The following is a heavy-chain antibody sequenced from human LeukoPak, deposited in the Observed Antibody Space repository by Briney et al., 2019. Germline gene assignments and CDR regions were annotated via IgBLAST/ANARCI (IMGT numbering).Heavy chain of an antibody. CDR3: ARDSSSYYFDY. CDR2: IYTGGTT. Sequence: GGSLRLSCAASGFSVTSNHMNWVRHAQGKAPEWGSIIYTGGTTHYGDFLNDRFTISGDDSINPLYLQMNSLRAEDTAVYYCARDSSSYYFDYWGQGTLVTVSS. V-gene: IGHV3-66*01. D-gene: IGHD6-6*01. J-gene: IGHJ4*02. CDR1: GFSVTSNH.